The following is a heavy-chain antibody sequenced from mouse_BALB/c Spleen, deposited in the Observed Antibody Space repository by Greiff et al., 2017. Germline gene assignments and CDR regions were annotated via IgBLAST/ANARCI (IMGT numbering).Heavy chain of an antibody. CDR1: GYTFTDYW. CDR3: ASKGVWSNLYFDY. D-gene: IGHD1-3*01. J-gene: IGHJ2*01. CDR2: IDTSDSYT. V-gene: IGHV1-69*01. Sequence: QVQLQQPGAELVMPGASVKMSCKASGYTFTDYWMHWVKQRPGQGLEWIGAIDTSDSYTSYNQKFKGKATLTVDESSSTAYMQLSSLTSEDSAVYYCASKGVWSNLYFDYWGQGTTLTVAS.